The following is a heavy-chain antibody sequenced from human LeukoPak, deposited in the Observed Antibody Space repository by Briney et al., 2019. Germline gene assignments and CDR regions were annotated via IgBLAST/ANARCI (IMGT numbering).Heavy chain of an antibody. D-gene: IGHD3-3*01. CDR3: ARDLRHDFWSGYYHTPYYYYYYGMDV. J-gene: IGHJ6*02. CDR2: ISAYNGNT. V-gene: IGHV1-18*01. Sequence: ASVKVSCKASGYTFTSYGISWVRQAPGQGLEWMGWISAYNGNTNCAQKLQGRVTMTTDTSTSTAYMELRSLRSDDTAVYYCARDLRHDFWSGYYHTPYYYYYYGMDVWGQGTTVTVSS. CDR1: GYTFTSYG.